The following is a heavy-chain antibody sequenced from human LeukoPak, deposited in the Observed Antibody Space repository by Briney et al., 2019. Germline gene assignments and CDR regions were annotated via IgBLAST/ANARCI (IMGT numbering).Heavy chain of an antibody. V-gene: IGHV3-53*01. CDR3: AKILSSSWYWGYFDY. Sequence: GGSLRLSCAGSGFIVSSNYMSWVRQAAGKGLEWVSVIYGSSRTYYADSVKGRFTISRDNSKNTLYLQMNSLRAEDTAVYYCAKILSSSWYWGYFDYWGQGTLVTVSS. CDR2: IYGSSRT. D-gene: IGHD6-13*01. J-gene: IGHJ4*02. CDR1: GFIVSSNY.